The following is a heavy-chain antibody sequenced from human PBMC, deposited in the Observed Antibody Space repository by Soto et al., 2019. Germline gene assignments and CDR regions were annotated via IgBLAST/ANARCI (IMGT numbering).Heavy chain of an antibody. D-gene: IGHD6-6*01. CDR3: AARLPPDAWFDP. Sequence: SETLSLTCTVSGGSISSGGYYWSWILQHPGKGLEWIGYIYYSGSTYYNPSLKGRVTISVDTSKNQFSLKLSSVTAADTAVYYCAARLPPDAWFDPWGQGTLVTVSS. CDR2: IYYSGST. V-gene: IGHV4-31*03. CDR1: GGSISSGGYY. J-gene: IGHJ5*02.